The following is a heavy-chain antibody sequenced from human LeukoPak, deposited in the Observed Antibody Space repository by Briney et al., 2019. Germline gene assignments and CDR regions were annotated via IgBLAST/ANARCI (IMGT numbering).Heavy chain of an antibody. Sequence: GGSQSLSCAASVFTFHRHAMSWVRQAPAKGREWVSGIRGSGDNTYYADSVKGRLTISRDNSKNTLYVQVNSLGTEDTAEYYCAKGSYYDSSGSFYFDYWGQGTLVTVSS. CDR1: VFTFHRHA. D-gene: IGHD3-22*01. J-gene: IGHJ4*02. V-gene: IGHV3-23*01. CDR3: AKGSYYDSSGSFYFDY. CDR2: IRGSGDNT.